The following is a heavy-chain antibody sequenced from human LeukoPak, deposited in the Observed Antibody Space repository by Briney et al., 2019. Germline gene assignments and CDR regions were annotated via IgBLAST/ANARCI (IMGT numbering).Heavy chain of an antibody. CDR1: GGSISSRRYY. CDR3: ARHVGRAGDEPYFDY. D-gene: IGHD4-17*01. CDR2: IM. Sequence: PSETLSLTCTVSGGSISSRRYYWGWIRQPPGQGLEWIGSIMYYDPSLKSRVTISVDTSKNQFSLNLISATAADTAVYYCARHVGRAGDEPYFDYWGQGALVTVSS. V-gene: IGHV4-39*01. J-gene: IGHJ4*02.